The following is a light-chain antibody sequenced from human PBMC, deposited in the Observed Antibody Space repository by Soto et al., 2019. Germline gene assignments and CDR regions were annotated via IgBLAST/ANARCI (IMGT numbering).Light chain of an antibody. CDR3: QKYNKGPRT. J-gene: IGKJ2*01. CDR1: QSVSNS. CDR2: GAS. V-gene: IGKV3-15*01. Sequence: DIEMTQSPASLSVSTGDRATLSCRASQSVSNSLAWYQQKPGKVPRLLIYGASTWNPDIPARFSGSGSGTEFTLTISSLQSEDFAIYYCQKYNKGPRTFGQGTKVEIK.